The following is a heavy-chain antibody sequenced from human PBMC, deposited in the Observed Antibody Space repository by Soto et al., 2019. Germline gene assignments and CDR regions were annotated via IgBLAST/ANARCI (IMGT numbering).Heavy chain of an antibody. CDR1: GFTFSYYY. CDR3: ARELGDGYNYVYVY. Sequence: VQLVESGGGLVKPGGSLRLSCAASGFTFSYYYMSWIRQAPGKGLEWVSYISSTSAYTNYADSVKGRFTISRDNAKNSLYLQLNSLRAEDTAVYYCARELGDGYNYVYVYWGQGTLVTVSS. V-gene: IGHV3-11*05. J-gene: IGHJ4*02. D-gene: IGHD5-12*01. CDR2: ISSTSAYT.